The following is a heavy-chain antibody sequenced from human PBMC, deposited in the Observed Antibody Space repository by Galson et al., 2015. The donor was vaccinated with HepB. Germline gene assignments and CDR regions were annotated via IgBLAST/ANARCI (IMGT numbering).Heavy chain of an antibody. CDR3: ARSDRSSSPWGMDV. J-gene: IGHJ6*02. D-gene: IGHD6-13*01. CDR1: GGSISNYY. Sequence: LSLTCTVSGGSISNYYWSWIRRPPGKGLEWIGYVFYTGGTYYSPSLRSRITISVDTSKNQFSLNLSSVTAADTAAYYCARSDRSSSPWGMDVWGQGTTVTVSS. CDR2: VFYTGGT. V-gene: IGHV4-59*01.